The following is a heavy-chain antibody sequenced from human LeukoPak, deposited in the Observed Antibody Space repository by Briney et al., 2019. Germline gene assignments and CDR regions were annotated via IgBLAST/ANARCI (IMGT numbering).Heavy chain of an antibody. CDR3: XXXGVYTVTTPPDY. CDR1: GYTFTGYY. V-gene: IGHV1-2*02. D-gene: IGHD4-17*01. Sequence: GASVKVSCKASGYTFTGYYMHWVRQAPGQGLEWMGWINPNSGGTNYAQKFQGRVTMTRDTSISTAYMELSRLRSDDTAVYYCXXXGVYTVTTPPDYWGQGTLVTVSS. J-gene: IGHJ4*02. CDR2: INPNSGGT.